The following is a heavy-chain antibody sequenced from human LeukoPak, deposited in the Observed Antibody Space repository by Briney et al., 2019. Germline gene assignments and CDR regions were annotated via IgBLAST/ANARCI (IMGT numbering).Heavy chain of an antibody. CDR1: GFTFSTYA. D-gene: IGHD3-10*01. J-gene: IGHJ4*02. V-gene: IGHV3-23*01. CDR3: AKGDGSGSYYKTGDY. Sequence: PGGSLRLSCVASGFTFSTYAMGWVRQVPGKGLEWVSSVSESGGSTYYADSVKGRFTISRDNSKDTLSLQMNSLRAEDTAVYYCAKGDGSGSYYKTGDYWGQGTLVTVSS. CDR2: VSESGGST.